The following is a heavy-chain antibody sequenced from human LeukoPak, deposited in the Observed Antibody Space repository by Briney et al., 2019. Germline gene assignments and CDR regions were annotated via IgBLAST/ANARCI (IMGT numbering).Heavy chain of an antibody. D-gene: IGHD5-24*01. Sequence: NPSVTLSLTCAVSGGSIISGNWWTWVRQPPGKGLEWIGEVHHSGSSNYSPSLKSRVTISVDKSKNQFSLKLSSVTAADTAVYYCARDLGMATPFDYWGQGTLVTVSS. CDR2: VHHSGSS. CDR1: GGSIISGNW. J-gene: IGHJ4*02. V-gene: IGHV4-4*02. CDR3: ARDLGMATPFDY.